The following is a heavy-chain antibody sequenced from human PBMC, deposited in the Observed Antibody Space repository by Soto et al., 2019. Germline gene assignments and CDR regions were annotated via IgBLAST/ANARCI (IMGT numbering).Heavy chain of an antibody. CDR2: IYYSGST. D-gene: IGHD6-19*01. J-gene: IGHJ4*02. V-gene: IGHV4-59*01. Sequence: ETLSLTCSVAGGSIIGGYWNWIRQPPGKGLEWIGNIYYSGSTNYNPSLKSRVTMSIDTSKTQFSLNLNSVTAADTAVYYCASSFSDWYLFDYWGPGTLVTVSS. CDR3: ASSFSDWYLFDY. CDR1: GGSIIGGY.